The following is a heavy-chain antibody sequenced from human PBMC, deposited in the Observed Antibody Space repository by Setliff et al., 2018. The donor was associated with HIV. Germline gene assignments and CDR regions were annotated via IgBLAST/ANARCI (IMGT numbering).Heavy chain of an antibody. J-gene: IGHJ6*03. V-gene: IGHV4-34*01. CDR2: INHSGST. CDR1: GGSFNGYY. CDR3: ARGRGRITMLQGVTTFEYYMDV. D-gene: IGHD3-10*01. Sequence: PSETLSLTCAVYGGSFNGYYWSWIRQPPGKGLEWIGEINHSGSTNYNPSLKSRVTISLDTSKNQFSLKLSSVTAEDTAVYCCARGRGRITMLQGVTTFEYYMDVWDKGTTVTVSS.